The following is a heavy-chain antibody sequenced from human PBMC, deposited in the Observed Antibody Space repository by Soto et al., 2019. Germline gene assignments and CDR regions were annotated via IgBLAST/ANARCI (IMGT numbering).Heavy chain of an antibody. CDR1: GGSISSSSYY. J-gene: IGHJ5*02. V-gene: IGHV4-39*07. CDR2: IYYSGST. D-gene: IGHD2-2*01. Sequence: SETLSLTCTVSGGSISSSSYYWGWIRQPPGKGLEWIGSIYYSGSTYYNPSLKSRVTISVDTSKNQFSLKLSSVTAADTAVYYCARDRWSSTSGSINWFDPWGQGTLVTVSS. CDR3: ARDRWSSTSGSINWFDP.